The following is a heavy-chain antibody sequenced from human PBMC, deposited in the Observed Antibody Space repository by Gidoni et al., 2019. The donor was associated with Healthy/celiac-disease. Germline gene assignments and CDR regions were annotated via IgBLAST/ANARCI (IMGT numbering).Heavy chain of an antibody. Sequence: QVQLQESGPGLVKPAETLSRTCTVSGGSISSDYWSWIRQPPGKGLEWLGYIYYSGSTNYNPSLKRRVTISVDTSKTQFSLKLSSVTAADTAVYYCARESGYSSSWYNTHDAFDIWGQGTMVTVSS. D-gene: IGHD6-13*01. V-gene: IGHV4-59*01. CDR3: ARESGYSSSWYNTHDAFDI. CDR1: GGSISSDY. CDR2: IYYSGST. J-gene: IGHJ3*02.